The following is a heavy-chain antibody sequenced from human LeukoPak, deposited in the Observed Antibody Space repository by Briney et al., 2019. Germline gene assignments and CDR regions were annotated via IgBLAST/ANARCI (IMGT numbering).Heavy chain of an antibody. J-gene: IGHJ3*02. V-gene: IGHV3-30-3*01. CDR2: ISYDENNK. CDR1: GFTFSNYA. CDR3: ARDAWTTLRAFDI. Sequence: PGGSLRLSCAASGFTFSNYAMYWVRQAPGKGLEWVAVISYDENNKYYTDSVKGRFTISRDNSKNTLYLQMNSLRAEDTAVYYCARDAWTTLRAFDIWGQGTMVTVSS. D-gene: IGHD4-17*01.